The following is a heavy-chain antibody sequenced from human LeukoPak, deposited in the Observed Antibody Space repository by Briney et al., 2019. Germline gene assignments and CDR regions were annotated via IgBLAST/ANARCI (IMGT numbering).Heavy chain of an antibody. CDR2: ISSSSSYI. J-gene: IGHJ3*02. CDR1: GFTFSSYS. Sequence: GGSLRLSCAASGFTFSSYSMNWVRQAPGKGLEWVSSISSSSSYIYYADSVKGRFTIPRDNAKNSLYLQMNSLRAEDTAVYYCARDTGAQYAFDIWGQGTMVTVSS. V-gene: IGHV3-21*01. D-gene: IGHD1-26*01. CDR3: ARDTGAQYAFDI.